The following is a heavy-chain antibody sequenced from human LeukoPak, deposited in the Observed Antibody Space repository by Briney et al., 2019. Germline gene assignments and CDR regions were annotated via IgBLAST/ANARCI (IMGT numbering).Heavy chain of an antibody. CDR3: ARDRSNWDYGGDY. V-gene: IGHV3-21*01. CDR2: ISSSSSYI. D-gene: IGHD1-7*01. J-gene: IGHJ4*02. Sequence: GGSLRLSCAASGVTFSSYSRNWVRQAPGKGLEWVSSISSSSSYIYYADSVKGRFTISRDNAKNSLYLQMNSLRAEDKAVYYCARDRSNWDYGGDYWGQGTLVTVSS. CDR1: GVTFSSYS.